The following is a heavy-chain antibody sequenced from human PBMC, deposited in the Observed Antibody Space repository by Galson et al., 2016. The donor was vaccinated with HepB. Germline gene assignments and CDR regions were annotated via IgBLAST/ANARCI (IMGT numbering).Heavy chain of an antibody. D-gene: IGHD4-17*01. CDR2: ISVYNGRT. J-gene: IGHJ4*02. CDR1: GYTSTPYS. CDR3: AAGGDYTEGPLDS. V-gene: IGHV1-18*04. Sequence: SGAEVKKPGASVKVSCSASGYTSTPYSITWVRQAPGQGLEWMGWISVYNGRTHYPQNLLDRVTMTTDTSTGTVYMELRSLRSDDTAVYYCAAGGDYTEGPLDSWGQGTLVTVSS.